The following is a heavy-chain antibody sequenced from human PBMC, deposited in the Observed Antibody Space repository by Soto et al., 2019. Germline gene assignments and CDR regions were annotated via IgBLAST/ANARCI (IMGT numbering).Heavy chain of an antibody. CDR3: ARDLGGMDNYFDL. D-gene: IGHD2-15*01. V-gene: IGHV3-30-3*01. J-gene: IGHJ4*02. CDR1: GFIFSSYA. CDR2: TSYDGSKK. Sequence: GGSLRLSCAVSGFIFSSYAMHWVRQAPGKGLEWVAVTSYDGSKKYYAESVKGRFTISRDNSKNTLYLQMNSLRAEDTAIYYCARDLGGMDNYFDLWGQGTLVTVS.